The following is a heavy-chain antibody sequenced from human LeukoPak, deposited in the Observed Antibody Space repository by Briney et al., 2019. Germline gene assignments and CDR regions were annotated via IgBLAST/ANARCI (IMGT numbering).Heavy chain of an antibody. CDR3: ARPHCSSTSCPFDY. D-gene: IGHD2-2*01. V-gene: IGHV4-39*01. J-gene: IGHJ4*02. CDR1: GGSISSSSYY. CDR2: IYYSGST. Sequence: SETLSLTCTVSGGSISSSSYYWGWIRQPPGQGLEWIGSIYYSGSTYYNPSLKSRVTISVDTSNNQFSLKLSSVTAADTAVYYCARPHCSSTSCPFDYWGQGTLVTVSS.